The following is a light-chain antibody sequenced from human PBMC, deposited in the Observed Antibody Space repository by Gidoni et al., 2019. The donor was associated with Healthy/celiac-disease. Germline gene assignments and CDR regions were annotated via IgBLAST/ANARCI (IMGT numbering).Light chain of an antibody. V-gene: IGKV3-20*01. CDR1: QIVSSSS. CDR3: QQYGSSRYT. CDR2: GAS. J-gene: IGKJ2*01. Sequence: EIVLTQSPGNLSLSPGERATLSCRASQIVSSSSVTWYQQKPGQAPRLLIYGASSRATGIPDRFSGSGSVTDFTLTISRLEPEDFAVYYCQQYGSSRYTFGQGTKLEIK.